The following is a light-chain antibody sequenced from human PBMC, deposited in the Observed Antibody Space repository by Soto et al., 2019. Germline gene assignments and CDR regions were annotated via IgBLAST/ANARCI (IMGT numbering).Light chain of an antibody. V-gene: IGLV1-40*01. Sequence: QAVLTQPPSVSGAPGQRITISCTGNSSNIGATYDVHWYQQLPGTAPKLLIYGTINRPSGVPDRFSASKSDTSASLAITGLQAEDEAEYYCQSFDNSLRGYVFGGGTKLTVL. CDR3: QSFDNSLRGYV. CDR2: GTI. CDR1: SSNIGATYD. J-gene: IGLJ1*01.